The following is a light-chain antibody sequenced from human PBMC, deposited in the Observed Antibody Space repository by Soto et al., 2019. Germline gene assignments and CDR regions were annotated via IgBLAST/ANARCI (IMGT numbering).Light chain of an antibody. CDR2: GAS. CDR3: QQYGSSPPVT. CDR1: QSVSSIY. J-gene: IGKJ1*01. V-gene: IGKV3-20*01. Sequence: EIVLTQSPGTLSLSPGERATLSCRASQSVSSIYLAWYQQKPGQAPRLLIYGASSMATGIPDRFSGSGSGTDFTLTISSLEPEDFAVYYWQQYGSSPPVTFGQGTKVEIK.